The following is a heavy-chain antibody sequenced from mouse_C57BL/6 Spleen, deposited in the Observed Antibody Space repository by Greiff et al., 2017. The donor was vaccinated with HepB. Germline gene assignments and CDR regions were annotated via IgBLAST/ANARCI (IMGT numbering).Heavy chain of an antibody. CDR2: IDPSDSYT. V-gene: IGHV1-50*01. CDR3: ARKALYDGYYEFAY. J-gene: IGHJ3*01. Sequence: VQLQQPGAELVKPGASVKLSCKASGYTFTSYWMQWVKQRPGQGLEWIGEIDPSDSYTNYNHKFRGKATLTVDTSSSTAYMQLSSLTSEDSAVYYCARKALYDGYYEFAYWGQGTLVTVSA. CDR1: GYTFTSYW. D-gene: IGHD2-3*01.